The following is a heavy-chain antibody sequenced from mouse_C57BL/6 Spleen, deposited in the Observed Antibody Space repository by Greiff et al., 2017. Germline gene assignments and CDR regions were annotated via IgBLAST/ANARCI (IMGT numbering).Heavy chain of an antibody. Sequence: EVKVEESGGGLVQPGGSMKLSCVASGFPFSNYWMNWVRQSPETGLEWVAQIRLKSDNYATHYAESVKGRFTISRDDSKSSVYLQMNNLRAEDTGIYYCTGPSYGPFAYWGQGTLVTVSA. V-gene: IGHV6-3*01. CDR1: GFPFSNYW. D-gene: IGHD2-10*01. CDR2: IRLKSDNYAT. J-gene: IGHJ3*01. CDR3: TGPSYGPFAY.